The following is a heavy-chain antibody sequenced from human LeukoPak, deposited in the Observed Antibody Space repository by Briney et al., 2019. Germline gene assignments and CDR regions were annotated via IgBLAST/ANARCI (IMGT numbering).Heavy chain of an antibody. CDR1: GGSISSSSYY. J-gene: IGHJ4*02. CDR3: ARHRSDIVVVPATVDY. D-gene: IGHD2-2*01. CDR2: IYYSGST. Sequence: SETLSLTCTVSGGSISSSSYYWGWIRQPPGKGLEWIGSIYYSGSTYYNPSLKSRVTISVDTSKSQFSLKLSSVTAADTAVYYCARHRSDIVVVPATVDYWGQGTLVTVSS. V-gene: IGHV4-39*01.